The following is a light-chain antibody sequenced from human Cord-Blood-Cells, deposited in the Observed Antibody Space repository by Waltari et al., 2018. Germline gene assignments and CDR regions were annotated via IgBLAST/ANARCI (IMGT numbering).Light chain of an antibody. Sequence: QSALTQPRSLSVSPGQSVTIPCTLTTSDLCASSYASWYQQHPGKAPNIMIYDVSTRPSGVPDRFSGSKSGNTASLTISGLQAEDEADYYCCSYAGSYTWVFGGGTKLTVL. CDR2: DVS. V-gene: IGLV2-11*01. CDR3: CSYAGSYTWV. CDR1: TSDLCASSY. J-gene: IGLJ3*02.